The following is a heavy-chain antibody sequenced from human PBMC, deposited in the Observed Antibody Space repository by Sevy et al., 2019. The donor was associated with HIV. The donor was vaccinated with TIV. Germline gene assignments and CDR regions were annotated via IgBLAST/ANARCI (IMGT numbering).Heavy chain of an antibody. J-gene: IGHJ4*02. CDR3: LVVGTKYLMFDY. D-gene: IGHD1-26*01. CDR1: GFTFSSYA. Sequence: GGSLRLSCAASGFTFSSYAMSWVRQAPGKGLEWVLAISGSGGSTYYADSVKGRITISRVNSKNTMYLQMNSLRAEDTAVYYCLVVGTKYLMFDYWGQGTLVTVSS. CDR2: ISGSGGST. V-gene: IGHV3-23*01.